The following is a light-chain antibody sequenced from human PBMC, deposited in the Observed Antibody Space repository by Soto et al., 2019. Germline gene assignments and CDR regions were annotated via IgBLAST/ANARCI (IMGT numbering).Light chain of an antibody. V-gene: IGLV1-51*01. CDR1: NSNIGNNY. Sequence: QSVLTQPPSVSAAPGQKVTISCSGSNSNIGNNYVAWYQVLPGTAPKLLIYDTTKRPSGIPDRFSGSKSGTAATLAITGLQSGDEADYYCGSWDGRLGGVFGGGTKVTVL. CDR3: GSWDGRLGGV. CDR2: DTT. J-gene: IGLJ3*02.